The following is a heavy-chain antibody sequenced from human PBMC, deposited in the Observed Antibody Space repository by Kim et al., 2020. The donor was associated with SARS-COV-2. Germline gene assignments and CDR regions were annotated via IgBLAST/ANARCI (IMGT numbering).Heavy chain of an antibody. J-gene: IGHJ6*02. CDR1: GFTFSGSA. V-gene: IGHV3-73*01. CDR3: TRHGGIAAAERNYYYYGMDV. Sequence: GGSLRLSCAASGFTFSGSAMHWVRQASGKGLEWVGRIRSKAKNYATEYAASVKGRFTISRDDSKNTTYLQMNSLKTEDTAVYFCTRHGGIAAAERNYYYYGMDVWGQGTTVTVSS. CDR2: IRSKAKNYAT. D-gene: IGHD6-13*01.